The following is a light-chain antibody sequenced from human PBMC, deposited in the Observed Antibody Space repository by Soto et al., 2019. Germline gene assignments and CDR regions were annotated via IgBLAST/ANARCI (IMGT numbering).Light chain of an antibody. J-gene: IGLJ2*01. V-gene: IGLV2-8*01. Sequence: QSVLTQPPSASGSPGQSVTISCTGTSSDVGGYNYVSWYQHHPGKAPKLMIYEVSKRPSGVPDRFSGSKSGNTASLTVSGLQAEDEDDYYCSSYVGSKTVVFGGGTKLTVL. CDR2: EVS. CDR3: SSYVGSKTVV. CDR1: SSDVGGYNY.